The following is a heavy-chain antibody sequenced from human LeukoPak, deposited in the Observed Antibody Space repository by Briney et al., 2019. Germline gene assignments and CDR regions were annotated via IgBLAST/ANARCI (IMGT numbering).Heavy chain of an antibody. CDR3: AKAHGSGSSYYYYYGMDV. D-gene: IGHD3-10*01. CDR1: GFTFSSYA. J-gene: IGHJ6*02. CDR2: ISGSGGSP. Sequence: PGGSLRLSCAASGFTFSSYAMSWVRQAPGKGLEWVSAISGSGGSPYYADSVKGRFTISRDNSKNTLYLQMNSLRAEDTAVYYCAKAHGSGSSYYYYYGMDVWGQGTTVTVSS. V-gene: IGHV3-23*01.